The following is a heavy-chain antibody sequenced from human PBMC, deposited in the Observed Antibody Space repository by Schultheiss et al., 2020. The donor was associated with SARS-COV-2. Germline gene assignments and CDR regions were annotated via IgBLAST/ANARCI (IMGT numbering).Heavy chain of an antibody. CDR3: ARGYYDSSAPLGGMDV. J-gene: IGHJ6*02. CDR1: GYTFTSYG. V-gene: IGHV1-18*01. CDR2: ISAYNGNT. Sequence: ASVKVSCKASGYTFTSYGISWVRQAPGQGLEWMGWISAYNGNTNYAQKFQGRVTMTRDTSISTAYMELSRLRSDDTAVYYCARGYYDSSAPLGGMDVWGQGTTVTVSS. D-gene: IGHD3-22*01.